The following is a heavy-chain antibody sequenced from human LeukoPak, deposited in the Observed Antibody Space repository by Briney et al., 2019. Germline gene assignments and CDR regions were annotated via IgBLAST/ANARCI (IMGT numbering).Heavy chain of an antibody. CDR3: ARAGIQLWFTLVAFDI. Sequence: KPSETLSLTCTVSGGSISSYYWSWIRQPPGKGLEWIGYIYYSGSTNYNPSLKSRVTISVDTSKNQFSLKLSSVTAADTAVYYCARAGIQLWFTLVAFDIWGQGTMVTVSS. V-gene: IGHV4-59*01. CDR1: GGSISSYY. J-gene: IGHJ3*02. D-gene: IGHD5-18*01. CDR2: IYYSGST.